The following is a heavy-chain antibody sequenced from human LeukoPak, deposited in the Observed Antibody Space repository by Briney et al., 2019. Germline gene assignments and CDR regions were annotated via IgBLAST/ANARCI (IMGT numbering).Heavy chain of an antibody. Sequence: AGGSLRLSCAAPGFTFSSYAMSWVRQAPGKGLEWVSAISGSGGSTYYADSVKGRYTISRDNSKNTLYLQMNSLRAEDTAVYYCAKEVLYRPGPAYSYGTMVTEGYWGQGTLVTVSS. CDR3: AKEVLYRPGPAYSYGTMVTEGY. J-gene: IGHJ4*02. V-gene: IGHV3-23*01. D-gene: IGHD5-18*01. CDR1: GFTFSSYA. CDR2: ISGSGGST.